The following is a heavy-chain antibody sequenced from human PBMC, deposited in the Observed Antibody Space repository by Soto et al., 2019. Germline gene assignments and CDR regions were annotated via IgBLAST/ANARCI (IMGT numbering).Heavy chain of an antibody. Sequence: PGGSLRLSCTTSGFRFRSYAMSWVRQVPGQGLEWVSSILDSGDETHYADSVKDRFTISRDNSKNTLYLHMNSLRGEDTAVYYCAKVFVWSQGAFDIWGQGKMVTFSS. V-gene: IGHV3-23*01. D-gene: IGHD3-3*01. CDR3: AKVFVWSQGAFDI. J-gene: IGHJ3*02. CDR2: ILDSGDET. CDR1: GFRFRSYA.